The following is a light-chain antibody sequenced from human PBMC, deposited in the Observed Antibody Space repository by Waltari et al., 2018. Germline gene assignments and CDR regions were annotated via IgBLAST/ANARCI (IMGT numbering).Light chain of an antibody. J-gene: IGKJ1*01. Sequence: DIQITQSLSTLSASVGDRVTITCRASQNISNWLAWYQQKPGKAPKVLIYGASSLESGVPSRFSGSGSETEVTLTISSLQPDDFATYYCQQYNDYSTWTFGQGTKVEIK. V-gene: IGKV1-5*03. CDR1: QNISNW. CDR3: QQYNDYSTWT. CDR2: GAS.